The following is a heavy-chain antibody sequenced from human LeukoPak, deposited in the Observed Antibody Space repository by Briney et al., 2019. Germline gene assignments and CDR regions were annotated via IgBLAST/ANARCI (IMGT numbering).Heavy chain of an antibody. CDR2: IYTSGST. Sequence: MSSETLSLTCIVSGGSISTYSWTWIRQPAGKGLECIGRIYTSGSTHHNPSLESRVTISVDTSKNHFSLKLSSVTAADSAVYYCARVGLVPAAFDIWGQGTMVTVSS. J-gene: IGHJ3*02. V-gene: IGHV4-4*07. D-gene: IGHD3/OR15-3a*01. CDR3: ARVGLVPAAFDI. CDR1: GGSISTYS.